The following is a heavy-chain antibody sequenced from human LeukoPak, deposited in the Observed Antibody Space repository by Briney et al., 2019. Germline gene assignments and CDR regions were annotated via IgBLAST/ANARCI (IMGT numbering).Heavy chain of an antibody. J-gene: IGHJ6*02. CDR1: GFTFSSYW. Sequence: PGGSLRLSCVASGFTFSSYWMHWVRQAPGKGLVWVPRIKSDGSSTNYADSVKGRFTISRDNAKNTLYLQMNSLRTEDTAVYYCARGLPNYYGMDVWGQGTTVTVSS. CDR2: IKSDGSST. V-gene: IGHV3-74*01. CDR3: ARGLPNYYGMDV.